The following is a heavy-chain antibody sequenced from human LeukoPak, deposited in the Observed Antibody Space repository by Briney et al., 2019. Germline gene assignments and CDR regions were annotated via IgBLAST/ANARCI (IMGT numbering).Heavy chain of an antibody. CDR2: IYASGNI. D-gene: IGHD5-18*01. J-gene: IGHJ4*02. CDR3: ARDLGGYNYGYSFDY. Sequence: SETLSLTCTASGGSISGYYWNWIRQPAGKGLEWIGRIYASGNINYNPSLKSRVTMSVDTSKNQFSLKLFSVTAADTAVYYCARDLGGYNYGYSFDYWGQGTLVTVSS. CDR1: GGSISGYY. V-gene: IGHV4-4*07.